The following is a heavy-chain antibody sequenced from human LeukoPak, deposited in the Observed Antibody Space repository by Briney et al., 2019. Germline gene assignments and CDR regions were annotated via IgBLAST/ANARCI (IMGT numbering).Heavy chain of an antibody. V-gene: IGHV1-69*04. D-gene: IGHD2-15*01. CDR2: IIPILGVA. J-gene: IGHJ4*02. CDR1: GGTSSTYA. Sequence: ASVKVSCKASGGTSSTYAISWVRQAPGQGLEWMGRIIPILGVANFAQKFQGRVSITADKSTSTAYMELTNLRSEDTAVYYCARFGLTYNCSGGSCWDRVVYWGQGTLVTVSS. CDR3: ARFGLTYNCSGGSCWDRVVY.